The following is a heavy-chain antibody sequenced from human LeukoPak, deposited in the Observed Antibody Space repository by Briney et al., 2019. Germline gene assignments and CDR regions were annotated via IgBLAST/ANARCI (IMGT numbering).Heavy chain of an antibody. V-gene: IGHV4-59*01. D-gene: IGHD3-22*01. Sequence: SETLSLTCTVSGGSISSYYWSWIRQPPGKGLEYIGYIYHTGTTNYSPSLKSRVTISVDTSKNQLSLRLNSVTAADTAVYYCARDRYYYDSSGYYETATFDYWGQGTLVTVSS. CDR1: GGSISSYY. J-gene: IGHJ4*02. CDR2: IYHTGTT. CDR3: ARDRYYYDSSGYYETATFDY.